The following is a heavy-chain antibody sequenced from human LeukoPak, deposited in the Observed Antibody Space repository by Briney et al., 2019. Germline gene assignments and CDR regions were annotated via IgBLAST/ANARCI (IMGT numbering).Heavy chain of an antibody. V-gene: IGHV3-21*06. J-gene: IGHJ4*02. Sequence: PGRSLRLSCTTSGLTFSTSGFNWVRQAPGKGLEWVASIGPTGFDRYHADSIKGQFTISRDNANNFLYLQMDSLRAEDTAVYYCATETNGRHYDYWGQGTLLTVSS. CDR3: ATETNGRHYDY. D-gene: IGHD1-14*01. CDR2: IGPTGFDR. CDR1: GLTFSTSG.